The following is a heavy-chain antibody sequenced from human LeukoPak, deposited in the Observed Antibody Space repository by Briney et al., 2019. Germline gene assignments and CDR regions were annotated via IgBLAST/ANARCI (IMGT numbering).Heavy chain of an antibody. CDR1: GFTFSSYG. D-gene: IGHD3-10*01. J-gene: IGHJ4*02. CDR2: ISYDGSNK. CDR3: AKGSPIGVFFDY. V-gene: IGHV3-30*18. Sequence: PGGSLRLSCAASGFTFSSYGMHWVRQAPGKGLEWVAVISYDGSNKYYADSVKGRFTISRDNSKNALYLQMNSLRAEDTAVYYCAKGSPIGVFFDYWGQGTLVTVSS.